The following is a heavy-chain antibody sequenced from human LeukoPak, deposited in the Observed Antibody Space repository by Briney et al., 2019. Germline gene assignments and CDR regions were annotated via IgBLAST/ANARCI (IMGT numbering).Heavy chain of an antibody. D-gene: IGHD3-10*01. CDR3: ARAKPKNMVRGLIMRRECRYYFDY. Sequence: TGGSLRLSCAASGFTVSSNYMSWVRQAPGKGLEWVSVIYSGGSTYYADSVKGRFTISRDNSKSTLYIQMNSLRAEDTAVYYCARAKPKNMVRGLIMRRECRYYFDYWGQGTLVTVSS. V-gene: IGHV3-53*01. CDR2: IYSGGST. CDR1: GFTVSSNY. J-gene: IGHJ4*02.